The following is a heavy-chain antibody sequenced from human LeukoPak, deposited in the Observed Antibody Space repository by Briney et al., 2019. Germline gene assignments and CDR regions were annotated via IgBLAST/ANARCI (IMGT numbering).Heavy chain of an antibody. CDR3: ARKGPKVTIFGVVNRKTYMDV. Sequence: SETLSPTCAVYGGSFSGYYWSWIRQPPGKGLEWIGEINHSGSTNYNPSLKSRVTISVDTSKNQFSLKLSSVTAADTAVYYCARKGPKVTIFGVVNRKTYMDVWGKGTTVTVSS. CDR2: INHSGST. D-gene: IGHD3-3*01. J-gene: IGHJ6*03. CDR1: GGSFSGYY. V-gene: IGHV4-34*01.